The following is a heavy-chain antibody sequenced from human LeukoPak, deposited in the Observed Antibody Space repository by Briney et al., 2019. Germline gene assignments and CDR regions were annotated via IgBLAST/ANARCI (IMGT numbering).Heavy chain of an antibody. V-gene: IGHV5-10-1*01. CDR3: ARDTLLGRGTTILYYYHGMDV. CDR2: IDPSDSYT. J-gene: IGHJ6*02. CDR1: GYSFTSYW. D-gene: IGHD1-7*01. Sequence: GESLKISCKGSGYSFTSYWISWVRQIPGKGLEWMGRIDPSDSYTNYSPSFQGHVTISADKSISTAYLQWSSLKASDTAMYYCARDTLLGRGTTILYYYHGMDVWAQGTRAPVS.